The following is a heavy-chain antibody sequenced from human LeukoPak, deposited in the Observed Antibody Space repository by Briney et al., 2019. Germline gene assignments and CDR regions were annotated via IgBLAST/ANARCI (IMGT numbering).Heavy chain of an antibody. D-gene: IGHD4-17*01. J-gene: IGHJ4*02. CDR2: IYYSGSM. CDR1: GGSISSSSYY. Sequence: SETLSLTCTVSGGSISSSSYYWGWIRQPPGKGLEWIGTIYYSGSMFYNPSLKSRVTISVDTSKNQFSLKLSSVTAADTAVYYCARGPTTVTRAFDYWGQGTLVTVSS. V-gene: IGHV4-39*07. CDR3: ARGPTTVTRAFDY.